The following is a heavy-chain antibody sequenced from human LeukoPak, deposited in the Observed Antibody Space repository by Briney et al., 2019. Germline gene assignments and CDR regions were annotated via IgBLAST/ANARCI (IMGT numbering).Heavy chain of an antibody. V-gene: IGHV4-61*01. D-gene: IGHD3-10*01. Sequence: PSETLSLTCTVSGGSVNSVSFCWSWIRQPPGKGLEWIGYIYYSGSTNYNPSLKSRVTISIDTSENQFSLKLNSVTAADTAVYYCARITLVRGVITGIDYWGQGTLVTVSS. CDR3: ARITLVRGVITGIDY. J-gene: IGHJ4*02. CDR1: GGSVNSVSFC. CDR2: IYYSGST.